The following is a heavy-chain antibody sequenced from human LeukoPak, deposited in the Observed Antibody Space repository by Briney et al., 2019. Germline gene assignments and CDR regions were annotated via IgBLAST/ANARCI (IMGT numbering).Heavy chain of an antibody. D-gene: IGHD3-22*01. CDR3: ARQSSRMIVVVIRGVAFDI. V-gene: IGHV4-61*02. CDR1: GGSISSGSYY. Sequence: SQTLSLTCTVSGGSISSGSYYWSWIRQPAGRGLEWIGRIYTSGSTNYNPSLKSRVTISVDTSKNQFSLKLSSVTAADTAVYYCARQSSRMIVVVIRGVAFDIWGQGTMVTVSS. CDR2: IYTSGST. J-gene: IGHJ3*02.